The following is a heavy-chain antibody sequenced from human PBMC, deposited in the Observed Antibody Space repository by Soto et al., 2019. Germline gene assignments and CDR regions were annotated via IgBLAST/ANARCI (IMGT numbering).Heavy chain of an antibody. Sequence: GGSLRLSCAASGFTFSNYAMHWVRQSPGKGLEWVSVISSDGRNQDYADSVKGRFTISRDNSKRTLYLQINGLRADDTAVYFCARPTSGSPPRNYHYGMDVWGHGTTVTVS. CDR1: GFTFSNYA. V-gene: IGHV3-30-3*01. J-gene: IGHJ6*02. D-gene: IGHD1-26*01. CDR2: ISSDGRNQ. CDR3: ARPTSGSPPRNYHYGMDV.